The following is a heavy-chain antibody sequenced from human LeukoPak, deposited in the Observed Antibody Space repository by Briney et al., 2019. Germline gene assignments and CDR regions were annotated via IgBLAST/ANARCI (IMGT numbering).Heavy chain of an antibody. J-gene: IGHJ4*02. D-gene: IGHD6-19*01. CDR1: GFTFSSHG. Sequence: GGSLRLSCVASGFTFSSHGMHRVRQAPGKGLEWVAVISYDGSNKYYTDSVKGRFTISRDNSKNTLYLEMNSLRAEDTAVYYCARDLSGWYTFDYWGQGTLVTVSS. CDR2: ISYDGSNK. CDR3: ARDLSGWYTFDY. V-gene: IGHV3-30*19.